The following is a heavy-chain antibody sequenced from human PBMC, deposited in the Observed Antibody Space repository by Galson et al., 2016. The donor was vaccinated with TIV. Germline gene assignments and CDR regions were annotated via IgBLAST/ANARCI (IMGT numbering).Heavy chain of an antibody. Sequence: CAISGDSVSSDSAAWNWVRQSPSRGLEWLGRTYYRSRWYYDYKVSVKSRITINPDTSKNKFSLQLNSVTPEDTAVYYCTRAAGKNGASGYATSETFDIWGQGTMVTVSS. J-gene: IGHJ3*02. CDR1: GDSVSSDSAA. V-gene: IGHV6-1*01. D-gene: IGHD5-12*01. CDR3: TRAAGKNGASGYATSETFDI. CDR2: TYYRSRWYY.